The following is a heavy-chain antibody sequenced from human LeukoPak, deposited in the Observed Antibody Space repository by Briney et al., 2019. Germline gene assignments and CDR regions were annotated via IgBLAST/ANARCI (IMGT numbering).Heavy chain of an antibody. CDR1: GYTFTSYY. CDR2: INPSGGST. J-gene: IGHJ3*02. V-gene: IGHV1-46*03. D-gene: IGHD3-22*01. Sequence: ASVKVSCKASGYTFTSYYMHWVRHAPGQGREGMGIINPSGGSTSYAQKFQGRVTMTSDTSTSTVYMELSSLRSEDTAVYYCARVGYYYDSSGYYGAFDIWGQGTMVTVSS. CDR3: ARVGYYYDSSGYYGAFDI.